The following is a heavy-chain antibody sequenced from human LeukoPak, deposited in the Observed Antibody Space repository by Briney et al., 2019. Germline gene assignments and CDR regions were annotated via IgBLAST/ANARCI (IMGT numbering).Heavy chain of an antibody. CDR3: ARDGSYYDILAFLDY. V-gene: IGHV3-33*01. D-gene: IGHD3-9*01. CDR2: IWYDGSNK. J-gene: IGHJ4*02. Sequence: GSLRLSCAASGFTFSSYGMHWVRQAPGKGLEWVAVIWYDGSNKYYADSVKGRFTISRDNSKNTLYLQMNSLRAEDTAVYYCARDGSYYDILAFLDYWGQGTLVTVSS. CDR1: GFTFSSYG.